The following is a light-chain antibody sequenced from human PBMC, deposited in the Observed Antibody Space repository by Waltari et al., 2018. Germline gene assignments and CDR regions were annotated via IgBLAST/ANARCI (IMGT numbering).Light chain of an antibody. CDR3: QQYGRSPLT. CDR1: QSVSGSY. Sequence: EFVLTQSPGTLSLSPAERATLSCRASQSVSGSYLAWYQRKPGQAPRLLIYGASSGATGIPDRFSGSGSGTDFTLTISRLEPEDFAVYYCQQYGRSPLTFGGGTKVQIK. CDR2: GAS. V-gene: IGKV3-20*01. J-gene: IGKJ4*01.